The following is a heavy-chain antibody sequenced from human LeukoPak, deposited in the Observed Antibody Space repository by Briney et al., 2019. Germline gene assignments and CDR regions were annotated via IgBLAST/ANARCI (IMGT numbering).Heavy chain of an antibody. CDR2: IYYSGST. D-gene: IGHD6-19*01. CDR3: ARDGRAGSLFAY. CDR1: GESISGFY. V-gene: IGHV4-59*01. Sequence: SETLSLTCTVSGESISGFYWNWIRQPPGKGLEWIGYIYYSGSTNYNPSLKSRVTISVDTSKNQFSLKLSSVTAADTAIYYCARDGRAGSLFAYWGQGTLVTVSS. J-gene: IGHJ4*02.